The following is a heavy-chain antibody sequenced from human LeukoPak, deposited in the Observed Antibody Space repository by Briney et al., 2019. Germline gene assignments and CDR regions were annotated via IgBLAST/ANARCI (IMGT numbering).Heavy chain of an antibody. CDR1: GVSFSDYS. V-gene: IGHV4-34*01. D-gene: IGHD3-9*01. CDR2: INHNGGT. Sequence: SETLSLTCAVYGVSFSDYSWTWIRQAPGEGLEWIGEINHNGGTNHNPSLVSRRIMSVDTSKNQFSLKVSSVTAADTAVYYCARVAYRYSINDWSRTGLGAYATKYYYYMDVWGKGTTVTVSS. CDR3: ARVAYRYSINDWSRTGLGAYATKYYYYMDV. J-gene: IGHJ6*03.